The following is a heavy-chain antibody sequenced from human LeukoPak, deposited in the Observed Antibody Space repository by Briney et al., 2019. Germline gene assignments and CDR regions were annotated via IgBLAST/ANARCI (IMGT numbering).Heavy chain of an antibody. Sequence: PSETLSLTCTVSGASISSGTYYWGWIRQPPGKGLEWIGSNTYYNPSLKSRVTISLGTSKNQFSLKLSSLTAADTAVYYCASSYSTSAQKIDYWGQGTLVTVSS. V-gene: IGHV4-39*01. CDR3: ASSYSTSAQKIDY. CDR1: GASISSGTYY. D-gene: IGHD6-6*01. J-gene: IGHJ4*02. CDR2: NT.